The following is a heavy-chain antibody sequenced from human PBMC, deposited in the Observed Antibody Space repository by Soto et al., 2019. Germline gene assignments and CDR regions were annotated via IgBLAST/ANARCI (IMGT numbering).Heavy chain of an antibody. D-gene: IGHD6-6*01. CDR2: MSPDGSDT. J-gene: IGHJ3*02. CDR3: ARPKIKVYSAFDT. CDR1: GFTFTSHW. V-gene: IGHV3-74*03. Sequence: EVQLVESGGGLVQPGGSLRLSCAASGFTFTSHWLHWVRQAPGEGLVLVSRMSPDGSDTKFADSVKGRFTISRDNAKSTLYLDMNSLRAEDTGVYYCARPKIKVYSAFDTWGQGTMVTVSS.